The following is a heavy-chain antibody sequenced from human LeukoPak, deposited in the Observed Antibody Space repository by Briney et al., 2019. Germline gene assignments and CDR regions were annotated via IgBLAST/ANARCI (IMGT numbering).Heavy chain of an antibody. CDR2: IYTSGST. V-gene: IGHV4-4*07. D-gene: IGHD5-12*01. CDR1: GGSISSYY. CDR3: ARQRSGYDLAYYYYYYMDV. J-gene: IGHJ6*03. Sequence: SETLSLTCTVSGGSISSYYWSWIRQPAGKGLEWIGRIYTSGSTNYNPSLKSRVTMSVDTSKNQFSLKLSSVTAADTAVYYCARQRSGYDLAYYYYYYMDVWGKGTTVTISS.